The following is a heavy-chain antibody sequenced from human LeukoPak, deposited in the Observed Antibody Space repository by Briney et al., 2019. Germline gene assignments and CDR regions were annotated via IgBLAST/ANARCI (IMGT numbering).Heavy chain of an antibody. Sequence: SETRSLTCTVSGDSLSSYYWSWIRQPPGKGLEWIGYIYYSGSTNYNPSLKSRVTISVDTSKNQFSLKLSSVTAADTAVYYCARDRPPGMDAWGQGTTVTVS. CDR3: ARDRPPGMDA. V-gene: IGHV4-59*01. CDR1: GDSLSSYY. J-gene: IGHJ6*02. CDR2: IYYSGST.